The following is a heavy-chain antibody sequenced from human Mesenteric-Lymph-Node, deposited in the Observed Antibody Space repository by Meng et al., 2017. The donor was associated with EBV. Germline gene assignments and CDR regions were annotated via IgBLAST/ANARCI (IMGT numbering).Heavy chain of an antibody. CDR3: AHRPGYSGSFDFDY. Sequence: IPLKESGPTLVKPPQTLTLTCTFSGFSLSTSGVGVGWIRQPPGKALEWLALIYWDDDKRYSPSLKSRLTITKDTSKNQVVLTMTNMDPVDTGTYYCAHRPGYSGSFDFDYWGQGTLVTVSS. J-gene: IGHJ4*02. CDR1: GFSLSTSGVG. D-gene: IGHD1-26*01. CDR2: IYWDDDK. V-gene: IGHV2-5*02.